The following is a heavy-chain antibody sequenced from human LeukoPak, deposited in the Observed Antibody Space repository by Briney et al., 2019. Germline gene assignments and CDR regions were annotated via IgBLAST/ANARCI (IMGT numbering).Heavy chain of an antibody. V-gene: IGHV4-39*07. CDR3: ARGGSSIAARFDY. Sequence: SETLSLTCTVSGGSISSSSYYWGWIRQPPGKGLEWIGSIYYSGSTYYNPSLKSRVTISVDTSKNQFSLRLSSVTAADTAVYYCARGGSSIAARFDYWGQGTLVTVSS. CDR2: IYYSGST. CDR1: GGSISSSSYY. D-gene: IGHD6-6*01. J-gene: IGHJ4*02.